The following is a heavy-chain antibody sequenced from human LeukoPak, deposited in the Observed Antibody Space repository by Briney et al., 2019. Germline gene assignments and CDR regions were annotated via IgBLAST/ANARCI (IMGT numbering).Heavy chain of an antibody. D-gene: IGHD3-22*01. V-gene: IGHV3-30*04. CDR3: AKDLDYYDSSGYYH. CDR1: GFTFSSYA. J-gene: IGHJ4*02. CDR2: ISYDGSNK. Sequence: GGSLRLSCAASGFTFSSYAMHWVRQAPGKGLEWVAVISYDGSNKYYADSVKGRFTISRDNSKNTLYLQMNSLRAEDTAVYYCAKDLDYYDSSGYYHWGQGTLVTVSS.